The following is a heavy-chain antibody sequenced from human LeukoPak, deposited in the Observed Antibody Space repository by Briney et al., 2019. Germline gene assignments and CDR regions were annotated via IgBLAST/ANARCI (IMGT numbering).Heavy chain of an antibody. Sequence: GGSLRLSCAASGFTLSSYAMSWVRQAPGKGLEWVSAISGSGGSTYYADSVKGRFTISRDNSKNTLYLQMNSLRAEDTAVYYCAKDGEEFYDYVWGSSLYYFDYWGQGTLVTVSS. D-gene: IGHD3-16*01. CDR1: GFTLSSYA. J-gene: IGHJ4*02. V-gene: IGHV3-23*01. CDR3: AKDGEEFYDYVWGSSLYYFDY. CDR2: ISGSGGST.